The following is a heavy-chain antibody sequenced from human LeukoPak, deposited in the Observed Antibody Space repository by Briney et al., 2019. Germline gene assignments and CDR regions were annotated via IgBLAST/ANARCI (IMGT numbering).Heavy chain of an antibody. CDR3: ARGVGASTDY. CDR2: INHSGST. V-gene: IGHV4-61*01. J-gene: IGHJ4*02. CDR1: GGSVSSGSYY. Sequence: PSETLSLTCTVSGGSVSSGSYYWSWIRQPPGKGLEWIGEINHSGSTNYNPSLKSRVTISVDTSKNQFSLKLSSVTAADTAVYYCARGVGASTDYWGQGTLVTVSS. D-gene: IGHD1-26*01.